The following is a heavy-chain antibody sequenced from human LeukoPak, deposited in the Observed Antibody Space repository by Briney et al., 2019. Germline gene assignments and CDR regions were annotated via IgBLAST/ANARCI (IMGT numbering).Heavy chain of an antibody. D-gene: IGHD6-13*01. CDR2: IYYSGST. J-gene: IGHJ4*02. Sequence: SETLSLTCTVSGGSVSSGSYYWSWIRQPPGKGLEWIGYIYYSGSTDYNPSLKSRVTISVDTSKNQFSLKLSSVTAADTAVYYRARETIAAAGDFDYWGQGTLVTVSS. CDR1: GGSVSSGSYY. V-gene: IGHV4-61*01. CDR3: ARETIAAAGDFDY.